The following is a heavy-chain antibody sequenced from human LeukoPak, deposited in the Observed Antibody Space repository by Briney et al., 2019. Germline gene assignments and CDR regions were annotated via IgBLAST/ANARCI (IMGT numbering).Heavy chain of an antibody. D-gene: IGHD2-21*01. Sequence: GGSLRLSCAASGFTFDDYAMHWVRQVPGKGPVWVSRINPEGSVTWDADSVRGRFIISRDDAKNTLYLQMNSLRAEDTALYYCAREAPAYGERYFVSWGQGTLVTVSS. CDR1: GFTFDDYA. CDR2: INPEGSVT. CDR3: AREAPAYGERYFVS. V-gene: IGHV3-74*01. J-gene: IGHJ4*02.